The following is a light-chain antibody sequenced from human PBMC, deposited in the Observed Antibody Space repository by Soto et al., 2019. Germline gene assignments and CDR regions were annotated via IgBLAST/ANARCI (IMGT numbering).Light chain of an antibody. Sequence: QSALTQPASVSGSPGQSITISRTGTSSDFGDYHFVSWYQQHPGQAPKLIIYEVSNRASGVSDRFSGSKSGNTASLNISGLQAEDEADYYCNSYTNTARVFGTGTKLTVL. CDR2: EVS. CDR1: SSDFGDYHF. V-gene: IGLV2-14*01. J-gene: IGLJ1*01. CDR3: NSYTNTARV.